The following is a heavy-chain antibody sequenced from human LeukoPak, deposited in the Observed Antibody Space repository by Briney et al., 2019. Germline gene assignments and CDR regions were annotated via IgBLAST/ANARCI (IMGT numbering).Heavy chain of an antibody. CDR1: GGSFSGYY. Sequence: SETLSLTCAVYGGSFSGYYWSWIRQPSGKGLEWIGEINHSGSTNYNPSLKSRVTISVDTSKNQFSLKLSSVTAADTAVYYCARASYYYDSRGKVDYWGQGTLVTVSS. J-gene: IGHJ4*02. D-gene: IGHD3-22*01. CDR3: ARASYYYDSRGKVDY. CDR2: INHSGST. V-gene: IGHV4-34*01.